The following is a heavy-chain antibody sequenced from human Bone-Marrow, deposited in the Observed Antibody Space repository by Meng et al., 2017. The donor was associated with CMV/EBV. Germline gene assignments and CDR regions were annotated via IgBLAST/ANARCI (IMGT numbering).Heavy chain of an antibody. CDR1: GGSISGYF. D-gene: IGHD2-2*01. CDR2: IYYSGST. Sequence: GSLRLSCTVSGGSISGYFWSWIRQPPGKGLEWIGYIYYSGSTNYNPSLKSRVTISVDTSKNQFSLKLSSVTAADTAVYYCARGAARLLSFDYWGQGTLVTVSS. V-gene: IGHV4-59*01. CDR3: ARGAARLLSFDY. J-gene: IGHJ4*02.